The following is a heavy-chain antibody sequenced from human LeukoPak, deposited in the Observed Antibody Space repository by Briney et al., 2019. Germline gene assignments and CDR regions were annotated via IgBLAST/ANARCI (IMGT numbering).Heavy chain of an antibody. V-gene: IGHV4-59*02. CDR3: ATRKLGNDY. D-gene: IGHD7-27*01. Sequence: SETLSLTCTVSGGSVSNYYWSWIRQSPGKGLEWIGYIYYTETSYNPSLKSRVTISADTSKNQFSLKLYSVTAADTAVYYCATRKLGNDYWGQGTLATVSS. J-gene: IGHJ4*02. CDR2: IYYTET. CDR1: GGSVSNYY.